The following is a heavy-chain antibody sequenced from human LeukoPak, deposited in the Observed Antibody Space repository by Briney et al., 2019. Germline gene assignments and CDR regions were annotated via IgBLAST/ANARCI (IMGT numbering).Heavy chain of an antibody. J-gene: IGHJ4*02. Sequence: GGTLRLSYAASGFTFSSYWMSWVRQAPGKGLEWVANIKQDGSEKYYVDSVKGRFTISRDNAKNSLYLQMNSLRAEDTAVYYCARDQRGYSYVDYWGQGTLVTVSS. D-gene: IGHD5-18*01. CDR2: IKQDGSEK. CDR1: GFTFSSYW. CDR3: ARDQRGYSYVDY. V-gene: IGHV3-7*01.